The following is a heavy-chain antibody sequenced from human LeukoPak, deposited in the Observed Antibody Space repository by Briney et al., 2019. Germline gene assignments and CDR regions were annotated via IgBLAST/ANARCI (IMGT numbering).Heavy chain of an antibody. CDR1: GYTLTELS. D-gene: IGHD6-19*01. V-gene: IGHV1-24*01. J-gene: IGHJ4*02. Sequence: ASVKVSCKVSGYTLTELSMHWVRQAPGKGLEWMGGFDPEDGETIYAQKFQGRVTMTEDTSTDTAYMELSSLRSEDTAVYYCATFPLYSSGWYWDYWGQGTLVTVSS. CDR2: FDPEDGET. CDR3: ATFPLYSSGWYWDY.